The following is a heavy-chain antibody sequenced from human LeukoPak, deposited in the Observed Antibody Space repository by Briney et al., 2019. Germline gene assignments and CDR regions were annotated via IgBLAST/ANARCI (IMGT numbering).Heavy chain of an antibody. CDR2: ISSSSSYI. D-gene: IGHD4-17*01. J-gene: IGHJ4*02. CDR3: ARVRARGYGDYALDY. Sequence: GGSLRLSCAASGFTFSSYSMNWVRQAPGMGLEWVSSISSSSSYIYYADSVKGRFTISRDNAKNSLYLQMNSLRAEDTAVYYCARVRARGYGDYALDYWGQGTLVTVSS. V-gene: IGHV3-21*01. CDR1: GFTFSSYS.